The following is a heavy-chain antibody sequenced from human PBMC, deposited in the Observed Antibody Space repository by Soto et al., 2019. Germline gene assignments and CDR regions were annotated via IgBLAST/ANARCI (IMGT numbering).Heavy chain of an antibody. Sequence: SETLSLTCTVSGGSISSYYWSWIRQPPGKGLEWIGYIYYSGSTNYNPSLKSRVTISVDTSKNQFSLELSSVAAADTAVYYCARVDSGYAYFDYWGQGTLVTVSS. V-gene: IGHV4-59*01. J-gene: IGHJ4*02. CDR2: IYYSGST. D-gene: IGHD3-22*01. CDR1: GGSISSYY. CDR3: ARVDSGYAYFDY.